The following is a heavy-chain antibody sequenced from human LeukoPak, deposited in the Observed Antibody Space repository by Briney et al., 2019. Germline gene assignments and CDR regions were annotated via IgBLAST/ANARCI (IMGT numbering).Heavy chain of an antibody. V-gene: IGHV3-7*03. CDR1: GFTFSSSL. CDR2: IKEDGSKK. Sequence: GGSLRLSCAASGFTFSSSLMTWVRQAPGKGLEWVANIKEDGSKKNYVDSVKGRFTIFRDNAKNSLYLQMNSLRAEDTAVYYCATPLDYYDSSGYHQGGDWGQGTLVTVSS. J-gene: IGHJ4*02. CDR3: ATPLDYYDSSGYHQGGD. D-gene: IGHD3-22*01.